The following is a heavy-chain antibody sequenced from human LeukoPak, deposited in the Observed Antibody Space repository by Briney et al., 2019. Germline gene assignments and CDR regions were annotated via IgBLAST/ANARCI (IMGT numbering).Heavy chain of an antibody. CDR1: GFTFSSYS. Sequence: TGGSLRLSCAASGFTFSSYSMNWVRQAPGKGLEWVSGISGGGGSTFYADSVKGRFTISRDNSKNTLYLQMNSLRAEDTAVYYCVNLYSSNYWGQGTLVTVSS. J-gene: IGHJ4*02. V-gene: IGHV3-23*01. D-gene: IGHD6-19*01. CDR3: VNLYSSNY. CDR2: ISGGGGST.